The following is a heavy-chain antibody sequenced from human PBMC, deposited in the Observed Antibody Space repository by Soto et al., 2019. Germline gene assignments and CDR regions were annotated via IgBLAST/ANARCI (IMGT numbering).Heavy chain of an antibody. CDR3: AKTGEMATSYGAFDI. J-gene: IGHJ3*02. V-gene: IGHV3-48*03. D-gene: IGHD3-10*01. CDR2: ISGSSSMI. CDR1: GFSFSSYE. Sequence: EVQLVESGGGLVQPGGSLRLSCAASGFSFSSYEMNWVRQAPGRGLEWISYISGSSSMIYYADSVRGRFTISRDNAKNALYLQMNSLRAEDTAIYYCAKTGEMATSYGAFDILGQGTMVTVSS.